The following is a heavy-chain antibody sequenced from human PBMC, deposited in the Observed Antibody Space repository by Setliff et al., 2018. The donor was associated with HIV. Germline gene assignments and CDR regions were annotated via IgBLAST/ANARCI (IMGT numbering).Heavy chain of an antibody. J-gene: IGHJ3*02. Sequence: ASVKVSCKASGYIFTNYVIHWVRQAPGQRLEWMGWINAGNGNTKYSQKFQGRVTITRDKSATTAYMELSSLRSEDTAVYYCARDRIIWWEIPGGAHDASDMWGQGTMVTVSS. V-gene: IGHV1-3*01. CDR2: INAGNGNT. D-gene: IGHD1-26*01. CDR3: ARDRIIWWEIPGGAHDASDM. CDR1: GYIFTNYV.